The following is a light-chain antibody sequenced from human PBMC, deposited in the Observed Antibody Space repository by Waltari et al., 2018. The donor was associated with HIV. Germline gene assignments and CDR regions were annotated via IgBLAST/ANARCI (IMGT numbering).Light chain of an antibody. CDR2: RAS. CDR1: RTVSYNSNNLNY. J-gene: IGKJ4*01. V-gene: IGKV4-1*01. Sequence: DIVMTQSPDSLTVSLGERATINRRSSRTVSYNSNNLNYLALYQQKPRPSPKVLIYRASARADGVSDRFTGSGYGTNFRLTISGLQADDLAVYYCQEYDALPPTFGGGTKVEIK. CDR3: QEYDALPPT.